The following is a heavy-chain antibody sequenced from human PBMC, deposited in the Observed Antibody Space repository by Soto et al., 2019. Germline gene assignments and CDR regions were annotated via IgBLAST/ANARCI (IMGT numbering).Heavy chain of an antibody. CDR1: GFSFSDSA. CDR2: IRSKANSYLI. Sequence: EGYLRLSCAASGFSFSDSAMHWVRHASGKGLEWIARIRSKANSYLIASDESVRGRFIISRDDSKNTAYLQMNDLNTEDTAIYYCARGGEMVLNDYWGQGT. V-gene: IGHV3-73*01. J-gene: IGHJ4*02. CDR3: ARGGEMVLNDY. D-gene: IGHD6-13*01.